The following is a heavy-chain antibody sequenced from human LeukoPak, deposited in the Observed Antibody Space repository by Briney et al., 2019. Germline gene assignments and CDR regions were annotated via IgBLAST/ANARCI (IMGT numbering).Heavy chain of an antibody. CDR2: ISAYNGNT. D-gene: IGHD3-3*01. CDR3: ARGGYYDFWSGYENNNWFDP. V-gene: IGHV1-18*01. J-gene: IGHJ5*02. CDR1: GYTFTSYG. Sequence: ASVKVSCKASGYTFTSYGISWVRQAPGQGLEWMGWISAYNGNTNYAQKLQGRVTMTTDTSTSTAYMELRSLRSDDTAVYYCARGGYYDFWSGYENNNWFDPWGQGTLVTVSS.